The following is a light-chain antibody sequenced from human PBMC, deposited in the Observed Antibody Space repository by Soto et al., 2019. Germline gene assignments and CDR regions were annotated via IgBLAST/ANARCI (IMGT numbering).Light chain of an antibody. V-gene: IGKV3-11*01. CDR3: QQRHSWSRT. Sequence: VMTQSPDSLAVSLGERATINCKSSQSVNNYLAWYQQRPGQAPRLLIYDASNRATGIPARFSGSGSGTDFNLTISSLQTEDVAVYYCQQRHSWSRTFGQGTKVDIK. J-gene: IGKJ1*01. CDR2: DAS. CDR1: QSVNNY.